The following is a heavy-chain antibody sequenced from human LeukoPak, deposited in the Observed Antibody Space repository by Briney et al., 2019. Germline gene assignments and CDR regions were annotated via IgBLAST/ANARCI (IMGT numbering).Heavy chain of an antibody. CDR1: GFTFSSYA. V-gene: IGHV3-23*01. CDR3: AKVVAMAQDYFDY. Sequence: PGGSLRLSCAASGFTFSSYAMSWVRQAPGKGLEWVSAISGSGGSTYYADSVKGRFTISRDNSKNTLYLQMNSQRAEDTAVYYCAKVVAMAQDYFDYWGQGTLVTVSS. J-gene: IGHJ4*02. CDR2: ISGSGGST. D-gene: IGHD2-2*01.